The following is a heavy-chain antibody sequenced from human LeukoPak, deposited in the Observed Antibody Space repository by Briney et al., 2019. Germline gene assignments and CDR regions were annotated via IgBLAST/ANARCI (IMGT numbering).Heavy chain of an antibody. CDR1: GYTFTGYY. J-gene: IGHJ5*02. D-gene: IGHD3-10*01. V-gene: IGHV1-2*04. CDR3: ARDPIPITMVRGVTYGGNWFDP. CDR2: INPNSGGT. Sequence: GASVKVSCKASGYTFTGYYMHWVRQAPGQGLEWMGWINPNSGGTNYAQKFQGWVTMTRDTSISTAYMELSRLRSDDTAVYYCARDPIPITMVRGVTYGGNWFDPWGQGTLVTVSS.